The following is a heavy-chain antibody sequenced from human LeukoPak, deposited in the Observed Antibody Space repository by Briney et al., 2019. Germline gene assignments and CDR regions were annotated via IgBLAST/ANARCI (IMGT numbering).Heavy chain of an antibody. CDR1: GYSFTSYW. CDR3: ARRGYSNYGDYYYYYYMDV. J-gene: IGHJ6*03. V-gene: IGHV5-51*01. Sequence: GESLKISCKGSGYSFTSYWIGWVRQMPGKGLEWMGIIYPGDPDTRYSPSFQGQVTISADKSISTAYLQWSSLKAPDTAMYYCARRGYSNYGDYYYYYYMDVWGKGTTVTVSS. CDR2: IYPGDPDT. D-gene: IGHD4-11*01.